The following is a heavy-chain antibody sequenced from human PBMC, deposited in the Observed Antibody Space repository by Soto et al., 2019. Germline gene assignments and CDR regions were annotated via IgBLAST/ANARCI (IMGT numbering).Heavy chain of an antibody. CDR1: GFTLDDYA. V-gene: IGHV3-43D*04. CDR2: SSCDGGST. Sequence: GGSLRSSFAASGFTLDDYAMPWVRQAPGKGLELVSLSSCDGGSTYYADSVKGRVTISRDNSTQSLYLQMNSLRAEDTALYYCAKGYLWVVELSDGMDVWGQGTTVTVSS. CDR3: AKGYLWVVELSDGMDV. J-gene: IGHJ6*01. D-gene: IGHD3-10*01.